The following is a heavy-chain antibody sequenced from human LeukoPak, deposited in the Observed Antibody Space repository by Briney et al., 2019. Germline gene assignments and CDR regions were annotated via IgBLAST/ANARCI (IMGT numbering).Heavy chain of an antibody. D-gene: IGHD2-2*01. CDR3: ARGDIVVVPAALYYFDY. J-gene: IGHJ4*02. CDR1: GGSFSGYY. Sequence: KTSETLSLTCAVYGGSFSGYYWSWIRQPPGKGLEWIGEINHSGSTNYNPSLKSRVTISVDTSKNQSSLKLSSVTAADTAVYYCARGDIVVVPAALYYFDYWGQGTLVTVSS. V-gene: IGHV4-34*01. CDR2: INHSGST.